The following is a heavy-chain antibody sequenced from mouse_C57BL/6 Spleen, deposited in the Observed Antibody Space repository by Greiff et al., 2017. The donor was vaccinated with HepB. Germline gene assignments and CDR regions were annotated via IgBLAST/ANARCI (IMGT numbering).Heavy chain of an antibody. D-gene: IGHD2-3*01. CDR1: GYAFSSSW. CDR2: IYPGDGDT. CDR3: APSGGHDGYYDAVDY. Sequence: VQLQESGPELVKPGASVKISCKASGYAFSSSWMNWVKQRPGKGLEWIGRIYPGDGDTNYDGKFKGQATLTADKSSSTAYMQLSSLTCEDSAVYFCAPSGGHDGYYDAVDYWGQVTSVTVSS. V-gene: IGHV1-82*01. J-gene: IGHJ4*01.